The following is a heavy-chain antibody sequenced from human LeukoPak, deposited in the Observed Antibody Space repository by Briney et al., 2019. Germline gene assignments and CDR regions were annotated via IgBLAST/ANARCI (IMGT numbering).Heavy chain of an antibody. V-gene: IGHV3-48*04. D-gene: IGHD6-19*01. Sequence: GGSLRLSCAASGFTFSAYAMAWVRQAPGKGLECVSHITTGGSSTFHADSVKGRFPISRDNAKNSLYLQMNSLRAEDAAVYYCARVRYDSGWYDYWGQGALVIVSS. CDR2: ITTGGSST. J-gene: IGHJ4*02. CDR1: GFTFSAYA. CDR3: ARVRYDSGWYDY.